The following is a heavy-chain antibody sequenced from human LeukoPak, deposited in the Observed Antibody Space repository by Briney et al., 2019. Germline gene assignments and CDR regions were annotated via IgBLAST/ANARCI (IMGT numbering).Heavy chain of an antibody. V-gene: IGHV4-34*01. CDR3: ATQHIVVVVAATLRWSNWFDP. D-gene: IGHD2-15*01. J-gene: IGHJ5*02. Sequence: PSETLSLTCAVYGGSFSGYYWSWIRQPPGKGLEWIGEINHSGSTNYNPSLKNRVTISVDTSKNQFSLKLSSVTAADTAVYYCATQHIVVVVAATLRWSNWFDPWGQGTLVTVSS. CDR2: INHSGST. CDR1: GGSFSGYY.